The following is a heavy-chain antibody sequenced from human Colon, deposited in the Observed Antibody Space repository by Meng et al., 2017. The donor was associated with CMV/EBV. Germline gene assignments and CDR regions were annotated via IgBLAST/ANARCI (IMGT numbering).Heavy chain of an antibody. D-gene: IGHD1-26*01. CDR3: TTDRVGAMFYTNPFDY. Sequence: GESLKISCVASGFTFSRHWMHWVRQVPGKGPEWVSHINGDGTITSHADSVKGRFTISRDNAKNTLFLQMNSLGADDTGVYFCTTDRVGAMFYTNPFDYWGQGTLVTVSS. V-gene: IGHV3-74*01. J-gene: IGHJ4*02. CDR2: INGDGTIT. CDR1: GFTFSRHW.